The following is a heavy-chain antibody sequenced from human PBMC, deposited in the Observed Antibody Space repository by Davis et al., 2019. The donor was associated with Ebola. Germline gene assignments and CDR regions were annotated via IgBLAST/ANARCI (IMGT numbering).Heavy chain of an antibody. CDR3: ARGKEYYDFWSGYYADY. CDR1: GFTFSSYS. J-gene: IGHJ4*02. V-gene: IGHV3-21*01. CDR2: ISSSSSYI. D-gene: IGHD3-3*01. Sequence: GESLKISCAASGFTFSSYSMNWVRQAPGKGLEWVSSISSSSSYIYYADSVKGRFTISRDNAKNSLYLQMNSLRAEDTAVYYCARGKEYYDFWSGYYADYWGQGTLVTVSS.